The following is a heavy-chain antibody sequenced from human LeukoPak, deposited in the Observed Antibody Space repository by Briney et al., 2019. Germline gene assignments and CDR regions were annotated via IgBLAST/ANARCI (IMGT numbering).Heavy chain of an antibody. Sequence: SETLSLTCTVSGGSISSGDYYWTWIRQTPGKGLEWIGYIYYSGSTYYNPSLKSRVTISLDTSKSQFSLKLSSVTATDTAVYYCAREDSWHYFDSWGQGTLVTVSS. CDR1: GGSISSGDYY. CDR2: IYYSGST. CDR3: AREDSWHYFDS. J-gene: IGHJ4*02. D-gene: IGHD6-13*01. V-gene: IGHV4-30-4*01.